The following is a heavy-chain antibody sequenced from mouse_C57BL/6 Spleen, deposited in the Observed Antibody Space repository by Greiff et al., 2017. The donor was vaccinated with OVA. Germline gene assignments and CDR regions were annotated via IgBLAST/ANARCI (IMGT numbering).Heavy chain of an antibody. J-gene: IGHJ2*01. V-gene: IGHV5-16*01. Sequence: DVKLVESEGGLVQPGSSMKLSCTASGFTFSDYYMAWVRQVPEKGLEWVANITYDGSSTYYLDSLKSRFIISRDNAKNILYLQMSSLKSEDTDTYYCARVTTVVEGRYYFDYWGQGTTLTVSS. CDR2: ITYDGSST. CDR3: ARVTTVVEGRYYFDY. D-gene: IGHD1-1*01. CDR1: GFTFSDYY.